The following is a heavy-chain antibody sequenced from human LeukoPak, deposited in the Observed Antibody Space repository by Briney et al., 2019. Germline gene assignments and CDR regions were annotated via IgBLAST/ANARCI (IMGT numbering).Heavy chain of an antibody. CDR3: ARQSLAARNWFDP. V-gene: IGHV1-2*02. Sequence: ASVKVSCKASGYTFTSFGISWVRQAPGQGLEWMGWINPNSGGTNYAQKFQGRVTMTRDTSISTAYMELSRLRSDDTAVYYCARQSLAARNWFDPWGQGTLVTVSS. J-gene: IGHJ5*02. D-gene: IGHD6-6*01. CDR1: GYTFTSFG. CDR2: INPNSGGT.